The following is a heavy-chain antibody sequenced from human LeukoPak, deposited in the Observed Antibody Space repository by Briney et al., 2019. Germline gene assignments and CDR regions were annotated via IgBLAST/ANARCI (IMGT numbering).Heavy chain of an antibody. J-gene: IGHJ4*02. Sequence: SETLSLTCTVSGGSISSSSYYWGWIRQPPGKGLEWIGSIYYSGSTYYNPSLKSRVTISVDTSKNQFSLKLSSVTAADTAVYYCARGLMTTGDFDYWGQGTLVTVSS. CDR2: IYYSGST. V-gene: IGHV4-39*07. CDR3: ARGLMTTGDFDY. D-gene: IGHD4-17*01. CDR1: GGSISSSSYY.